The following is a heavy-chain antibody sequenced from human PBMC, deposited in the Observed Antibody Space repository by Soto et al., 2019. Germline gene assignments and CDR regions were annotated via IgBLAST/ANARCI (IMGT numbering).Heavy chain of an antibody. Sequence: QPQLQESGPGLVKPSETLSLTCTVSGGSISSSRYYWGWIRQPPGKGLEWIGSIYYSGSTYYNPSRRGRVNISVATSKNQFPLKLSSVTAADTAVYHCARHPDVARGGFDPWGQGTLVTVSS. D-gene: IGHD3-10*01. CDR1: GGSISSSRYY. V-gene: IGHV4-39*01. CDR2: IYYSGST. J-gene: IGHJ5*02. CDR3: ARHPDVARGGFDP.